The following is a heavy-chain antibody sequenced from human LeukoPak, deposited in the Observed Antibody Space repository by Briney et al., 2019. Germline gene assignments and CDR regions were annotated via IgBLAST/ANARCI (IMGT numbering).Heavy chain of an antibody. D-gene: IGHD3-10*01. CDR2: VYYCGGT. Sequence: PSETLSLTCTVSGGSISSCYWCWIRQPPGQGLGWIGYVYYCGGTNYNPSLKSRVTISVDTSKNQFSLKLSSVTAADTAVYYCARDRWLWFGELSGYYYYGMDVWGQGTTVTVSS. CDR1: GGSISSCY. J-gene: IGHJ6*02. V-gene: IGHV4-59*13. CDR3: ARDRWLWFGELSGYYYYGMDV.